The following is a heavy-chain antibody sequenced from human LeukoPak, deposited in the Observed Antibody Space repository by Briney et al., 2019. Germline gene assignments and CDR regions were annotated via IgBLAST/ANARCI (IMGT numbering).Heavy chain of an antibody. J-gene: IGHJ3*02. Sequence: GGALKISCKGSGSSFTSYWIGWVRQLAGKGLEWMGIIYPGESDTRYSPYFQGQVTISADKSISTSYLQWSSLKASDTAMYYCAIRPQQDAFDIWGQGTMVTVSS. CDR1: GSSFTSYW. V-gene: IGHV5-51*01. CDR3: AIRPQQDAFDI. CDR2: IYPGESDT.